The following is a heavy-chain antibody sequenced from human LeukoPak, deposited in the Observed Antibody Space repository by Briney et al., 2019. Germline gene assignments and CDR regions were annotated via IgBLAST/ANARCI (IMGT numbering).Heavy chain of an antibody. CDR1: GFTFSSYA. CDR3: AKGLKGEDYDYVWGSYLGDYFDY. D-gene: IGHD3-16*02. CDR2: ISGSGGST. Sequence: GGSLRLSGAASGFTFSSYAMSWVRQAPGKGLEWISAISGSGGSTDYADSVKGRFTISRDNSKNTLYLQMNSLRAEDTAAYYCAKGLKGEDYDYVWGSYLGDYFDYWGQGTLVTVSS. V-gene: IGHV3-23*01. J-gene: IGHJ4*02.